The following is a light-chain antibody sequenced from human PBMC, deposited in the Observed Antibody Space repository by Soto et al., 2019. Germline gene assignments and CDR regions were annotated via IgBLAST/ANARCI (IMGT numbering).Light chain of an antibody. CDR3: QQYHNWPPLT. Sequence: EIVLTQSPGTLSLSPGERATLSCRASQSVSSSYLAWYQQKPGQAPRLLIYGASTRATGIPARFSGSGSGTEFTLTISSLQSEDFAVYYCQQYHNWPPLTFGGGTKVDIK. CDR1: QSVSSSY. V-gene: IGKV3-15*01. J-gene: IGKJ4*01. CDR2: GAS.